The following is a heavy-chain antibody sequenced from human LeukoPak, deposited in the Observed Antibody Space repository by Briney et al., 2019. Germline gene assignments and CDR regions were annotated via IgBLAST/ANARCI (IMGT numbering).Heavy chain of an antibody. CDR1: GGTFSSYA. J-gene: IGHJ1*01. D-gene: IGHD5-24*01. Sequence: SVKVSCKASGGTFSSYAISWVRQAPGQGLEWMGGIIPIFGTANYAQKFQGRVTITTDESTSTAYMERSSLRSEDTAVLHCPRGGRDRYNSRDRWGQGTVVTVSS. V-gene: IGHV1-69*05. CDR2: IIPIFGTA. CDR3: PRGGRDRYNSRDR.